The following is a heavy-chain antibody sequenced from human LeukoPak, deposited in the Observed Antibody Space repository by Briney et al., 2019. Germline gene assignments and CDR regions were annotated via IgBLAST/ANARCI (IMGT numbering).Heavy chain of an antibody. CDR1: GGSFSGYY. D-gene: IGHD3-22*01. Sequence: SETLSLTCAVYGGSFSGYYWSWIRQPPGKGLEWIGEINHSGSTNYNPSLKSRVTISVDTSKNQFSLKLSSVTAADTAVYYCARGYYYDSSGYWNWFDPWGQETLVTVSS. V-gene: IGHV4-34*01. CDR2: INHSGST. CDR3: ARGYYYDSSGYWNWFDP. J-gene: IGHJ5*02.